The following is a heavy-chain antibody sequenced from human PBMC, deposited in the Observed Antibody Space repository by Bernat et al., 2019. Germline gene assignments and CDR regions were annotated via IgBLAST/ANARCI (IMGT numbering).Heavy chain of an antibody. CDR2: LWYDGSNK. CDR1: GFTFSSYG. J-gene: IGHJ3*02. D-gene: IGHD6-13*01. CDR3: ARDIAAAGTDAFDI. Sequence: QVQLVESGGGVVQPGRSLRLSCAASGFTFSSYGMHWVRQAPGKGLEWVAVLWYDGSNKYYADSVKGRFTISRDNSKNTLYLQMNSLRAEDTAVYYCARDIAAAGTDAFDIWGQGTMVTVSS. V-gene: IGHV3-33*01.